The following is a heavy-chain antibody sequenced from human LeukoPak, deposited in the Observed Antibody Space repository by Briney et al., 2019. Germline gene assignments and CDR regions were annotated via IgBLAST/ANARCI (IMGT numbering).Heavy chain of an antibody. CDR1: GASISSSYY. CDR3: ARHWIGWSYSSEFDY. V-gene: IGHV4-39*01. Sequence: SETLSLTCTVSGASISSSYYWGWIRQPPRKGLEGSVSIYHSGSTYYNPSLKSRVTIHVDTSKNQFFLKVSSVTAADTAVYYCARHWIGWSYSSEFDYWGQRTLVTVSS. D-gene: IGHD1-26*01. J-gene: IGHJ4*02. CDR2: IYHSGST.